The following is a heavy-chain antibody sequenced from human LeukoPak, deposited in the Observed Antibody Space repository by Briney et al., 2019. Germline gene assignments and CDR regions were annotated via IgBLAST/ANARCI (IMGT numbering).Heavy chain of an antibody. CDR1: GFTVSSNY. J-gene: IGHJ4*02. CDR3: AIKVAAAGRGEYFDY. D-gene: IGHD6-13*01. CDR2: IYSGGST. Sequence: GGSLRLSCAASGFTVSSNYMSWVRQAPGKGLEWVSVIYSGGSTYYADSVKGRFTISRDNSKNTLYLQMNSLRAEDTAVYYCAIKVAAAGRGEYFDYWGQGTLVTVSS. V-gene: IGHV3-53*01.